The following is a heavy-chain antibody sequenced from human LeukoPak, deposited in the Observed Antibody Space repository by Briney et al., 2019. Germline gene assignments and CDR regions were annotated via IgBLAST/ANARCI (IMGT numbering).Heavy chain of an antibody. J-gene: IGHJ4*02. CDR3: ARTDDYGDSGGSGVYSAFDY. D-gene: IGHD4-17*01. CDR1: GFTFSSYS. Sequence: PGGSLRLSCAASGFTFSSYSMNWVRQAPGKGLEWVSSISTSSSYIYYADSVKGRFTISRNNAKNSLYLQMNSLRAEDTAIYYCARTDDYGDSGGSGVYSAFDYWGQGTLVTASS. CDR2: ISTSSSYI. V-gene: IGHV3-21*01.